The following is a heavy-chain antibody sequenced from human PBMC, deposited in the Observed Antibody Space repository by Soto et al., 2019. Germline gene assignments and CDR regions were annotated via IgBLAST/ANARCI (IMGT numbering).Heavy chain of an antibody. J-gene: IGHJ6*02. Sequence: GASVKVSCKASGGTFSSYAISWVRQAPGQGLEWMGGTIPIFGTANYAQKFQGRVTITADESTSTAYMELSSLRSEDTAVYYCASRDCSGGSCPLFTPPYYYGMDVWGQGTTVTVSS. V-gene: IGHV1-69*13. CDR1: GGTFSSYA. CDR3: ASRDCSGGSCPLFTPPYYYGMDV. D-gene: IGHD2-15*01. CDR2: TIPIFGTA.